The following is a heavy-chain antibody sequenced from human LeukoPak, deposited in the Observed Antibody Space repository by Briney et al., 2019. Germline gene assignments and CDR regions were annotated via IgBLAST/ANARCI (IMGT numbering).Heavy chain of an antibody. J-gene: IGHJ5*02. Sequence: PGGSLRLSCAASGFTFSSYAMGWVRQAPGKGLEWVSAISGSGGSTYYADSVKGRFTISRDNSKNTLYLQMNSLRAEDTAVYYCALSPHHGSGSSWGQGTLVTVSS. V-gene: IGHV3-23*01. CDR1: GFTFSSYA. CDR2: ISGSGGST. CDR3: ALSPHHGSGSS. D-gene: IGHD3-10*01.